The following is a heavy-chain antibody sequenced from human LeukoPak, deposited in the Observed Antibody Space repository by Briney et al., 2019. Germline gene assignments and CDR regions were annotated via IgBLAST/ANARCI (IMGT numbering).Heavy chain of an antibody. V-gene: IGHV3-48*01. Sequence: GGSLRLSCAASGFNFSTYSMNWVRQAPGKGLEWVSYISFISSTIYYADSVKGRFTISRDNAKNSLYLQMNSLRAEDTAVYYCARLGVPAAVGDYYMDVWGKGTTVTVSS. D-gene: IGHD2-2*01. CDR1: GFNFSTYS. CDR3: ARLGVPAAVGDYYMDV. CDR2: ISFISSTI. J-gene: IGHJ6*03.